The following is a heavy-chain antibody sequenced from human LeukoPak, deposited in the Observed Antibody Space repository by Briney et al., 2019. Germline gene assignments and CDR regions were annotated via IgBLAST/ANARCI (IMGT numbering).Heavy chain of an antibody. CDR3: ARHPFATPFDY. J-gene: IGHJ4*02. CDR1: GGSISDNY. CDR2: AYYSGHT. V-gene: IGHV4-59*08. D-gene: IGHD2-15*01. Sequence: ATLSLTCTVSGGSISDNYGSWIRPPPGKGLEWIGYAYYSGHTNSHSSLKSRVTMSLDTSKSQFSLRLSSLTAADTAVYFCARHPFATPFDYWGPGTLVTVSS.